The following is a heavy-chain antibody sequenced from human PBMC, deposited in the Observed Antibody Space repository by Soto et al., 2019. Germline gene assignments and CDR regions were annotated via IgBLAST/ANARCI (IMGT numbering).Heavy chain of an antibody. D-gene: IGHD3-10*01. Sequence: EVQLLESGGGLVQPGGSLRLSCAASGFTFSSYAMSWVRQAPGNGLEWVSAISGSGGSTYYADSVKGRFTISRDNSKNTLYLQMNSLRAEDTAVYYCAKFSGGSGSYYYYYGMDVWGQGTTVTVSS. V-gene: IGHV3-23*01. CDR1: GFTFSSYA. CDR3: AKFSGGSGSYYYYYGMDV. J-gene: IGHJ6*02. CDR2: ISGSGGST.